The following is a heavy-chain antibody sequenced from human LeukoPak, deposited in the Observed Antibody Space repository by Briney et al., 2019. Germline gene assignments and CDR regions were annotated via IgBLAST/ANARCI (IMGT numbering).Heavy chain of an antibody. CDR3: ARSGRFLEWLGYFDY. V-gene: IGHV3-30-3*01. CDR2: ISYDGSNK. J-gene: IGHJ4*02. CDR1: GFTFSSYA. D-gene: IGHD3-3*01. Sequence: PGGSLRLSCAASGFTFSSYAMSWVRQAPGKGLEWVAVISYDGSNKYYADSVKGRFTISRDNSKNTLYLQMNSLRAEDTAVYYCARSGRFLEWLGYFDYWGQGTLVTVSS.